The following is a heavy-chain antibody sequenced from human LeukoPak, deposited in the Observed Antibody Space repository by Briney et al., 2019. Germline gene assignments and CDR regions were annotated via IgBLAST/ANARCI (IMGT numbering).Heavy chain of an antibody. CDR2: TYYRSKWYN. Sequence: SQTLSLTCAISGDSVSSNSAAWNWIRQSPSRGLEWLGRTYYRSKWYNDYAVSVKSRITINPDTSKNQFSLQLNSVTPEDTAVYYCARGGDIVVVPAAHTNAFDIWGQGTMVTVSS. CDR1: GDSVSSNSAA. CDR3: ARGGDIVVVPAAHTNAFDI. J-gene: IGHJ3*02. V-gene: IGHV6-1*01. D-gene: IGHD2-2*01.